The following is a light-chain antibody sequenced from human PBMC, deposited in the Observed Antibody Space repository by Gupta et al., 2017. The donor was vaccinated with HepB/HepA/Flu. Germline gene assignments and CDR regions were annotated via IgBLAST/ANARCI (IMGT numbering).Light chain of an antibody. CDR1: KLGDKY. J-gene: IGLJ1*01. V-gene: IGLV3-1*01. CDR3: QAGDSTTKLV. Sequence: SYELTQPPSVSVSPGQTASITCSGDKLGDKYACWYQQKPGQSPVLVIYQDTKRPSGIPERFSGSNSGNTATLTISGTQAVDEADYYCQAGDSTTKLVFGTGTKVTVL. CDR2: QDT.